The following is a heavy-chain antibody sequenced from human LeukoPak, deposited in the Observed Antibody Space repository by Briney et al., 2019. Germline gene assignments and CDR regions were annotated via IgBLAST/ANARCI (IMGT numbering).Heavy chain of an antibody. CDR2: ISGSGGST. CDR1: GFIFSSYA. CDR3: AKDQGGAFDI. D-gene: IGHD3-16*01. Sequence: GASLRLSCAASGFIFSSYAMSWVRQAPGKGLEWVSAISGSGGSTYYADSVKGRFTISRDNSKNTLYLQMNSQRAEDTAVYYCAKDQGGAFDIWGQGTMVTVSS. V-gene: IGHV3-23*01. J-gene: IGHJ3*02.